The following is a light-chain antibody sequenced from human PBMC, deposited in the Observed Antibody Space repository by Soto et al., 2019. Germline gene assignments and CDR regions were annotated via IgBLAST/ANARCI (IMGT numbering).Light chain of an antibody. CDR1: QSVSSSY. J-gene: IGKJ4*01. CDR3: QQRSNWPLAH. V-gene: IGKV3D-20*02. CDR2: GAS. Sequence: EIVLTQSPGTLSLSPGERATLSCRASQSVSSSYLAWYQQKPGQAPRLLIYGASSRATGIPARFSGSGSGTDFTLTISSLEPEDFAVYYCQQRSNWPLAHFGGGTKVDIK.